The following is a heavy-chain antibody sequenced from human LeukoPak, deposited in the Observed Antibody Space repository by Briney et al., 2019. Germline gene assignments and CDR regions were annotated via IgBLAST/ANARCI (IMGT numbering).Heavy chain of an antibody. CDR1: GDSLDRHY. J-gene: IGHJ4*02. CDR2: IYVSGST. CDR3: ARFTYGGYSLDS. V-gene: IGHV4-4*07. Sequence: SDTLSLTCTVSGDSLDRHYWSWIRQPAGRGLEWIGRIYVSGSTTHNPSLTGRVAMSVDASKNQFSLKLRSVTAADTAVYYCARFTYGGYSLDSWGQGTLVVASS. D-gene: IGHD5-12*01.